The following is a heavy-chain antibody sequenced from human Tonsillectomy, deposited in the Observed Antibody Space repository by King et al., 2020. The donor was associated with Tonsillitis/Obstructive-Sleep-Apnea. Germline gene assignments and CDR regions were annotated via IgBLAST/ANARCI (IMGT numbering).Heavy chain of an antibody. CDR1: GGSFIGYY. V-gene: IGHV4-34*01. CDR3: ARGGSDATPQEFDC. J-gene: IGHJ4*02. CDR2: INQSGST. Sequence: VQLQQWGAGLLNPSETLSLTYAVYGGSFIGYYWSVIRKPPGKGLEWIGEINQSGSTNYNPSLKSRVTISVDTSKNQFSLRLSSVTAADTAVYYCARGGSDATPQEFDCWGQGTLVTVSS. D-gene: IGHD2-15*01.